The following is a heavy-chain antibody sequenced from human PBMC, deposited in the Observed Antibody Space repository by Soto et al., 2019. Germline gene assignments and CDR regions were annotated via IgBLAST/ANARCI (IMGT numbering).Heavy chain of an antibody. CDR3: ATGLSTRGYYMDA. J-gene: IGHJ6*03. D-gene: IGHD1-26*01. CDR1: GFSFSIYW. CDR2: IITDGSST. Sequence: PVGSLRLSCAASGFSFSIYWMHWVRQAPGKGLVWVSRIITDGSSTSYADSVKGRFTISRDNAKNTLYLQMNSLRAEDTAVYYCATGLSTRGYYMDAWGKGTTVTVSS. V-gene: IGHV3-74*01.